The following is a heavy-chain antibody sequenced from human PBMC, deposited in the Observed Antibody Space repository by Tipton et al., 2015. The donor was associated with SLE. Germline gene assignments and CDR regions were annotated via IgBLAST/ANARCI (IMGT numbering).Heavy chain of an antibody. J-gene: IGHJ4*02. CDR3: ASYTTSWYGW. D-gene: IGHD6-13*01. CDR1: GGSISSHY. Sequence: TLSLTCTVSGGSISSHYWSWIRQPPGKGLEWIGYIYYSGSTNYNPSLKSRVTISVDTSKNQFSLKLSSVTAADTAVYFCASYTTSWYGWWGQGTQVTVPS. CDR2: IYYSGST. V-gene: IGHV4-59*11.